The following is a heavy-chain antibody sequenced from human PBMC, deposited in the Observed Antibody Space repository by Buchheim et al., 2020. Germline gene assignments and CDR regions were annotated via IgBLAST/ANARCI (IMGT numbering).Heavy chain of an antibody. D-gene: IGHD2-15*01. V-gene: IGHV3-72*01. J-gene: IGHJ4*02. CDR3: ARDRRSGGFYYFDY. Sequence: EVQLVESGGGLVQPGGSLRLSCATSGFTFSDHNMDWVRQAPGKGLEWIGHTRSKVNSYTTEYAASVKGRFTISRDDSNNSLYLQMNSLKTEDTAVYYCARDRRSGGFYYFDYWGQGTL. CDR1: GFTFSDHN. CDR2: TRSKVNSYTT.